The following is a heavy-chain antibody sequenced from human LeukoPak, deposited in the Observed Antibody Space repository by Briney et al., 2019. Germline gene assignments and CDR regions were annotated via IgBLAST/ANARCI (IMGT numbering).Heavy chain of an antibody. V-gene: IGHV1-18*01. CDR2: ISAYNGNT. D-gene: IGHD3-10*01. Sequence: ASVKVSCKASGYTFTSYGISWVRQAPGQGLEGMGWISAYNGNTNYAQKLQGRVTMTTDTSTSTDYMELRSLRSDDTAVYYCARDGGDYYGLMDVWGKGTTVTVSS. CDR3: ARDGGDYYGLMDV. J-gene: IGHJ6*03. CDR1: GYTFTSYG.